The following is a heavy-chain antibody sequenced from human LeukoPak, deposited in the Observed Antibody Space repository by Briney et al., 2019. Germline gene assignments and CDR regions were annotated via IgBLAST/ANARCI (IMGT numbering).Heavy chain of an antibody. CDR2: ISDSGGST. J-gene: IGHJ4*02. Sequence: AGGSLRLSCAVSGLTFAAYAMTWVRQAPEKGLEWVSTISDSGGSTYYAASLKGRFTISRDNSKNTLYLQVDSLRAEDTAVYYCAKLGGYCSSGSCRDFDYWGQGTLVTVSS. CDR3: AKLGGYCSSGSCRDFDY. V-gene: IGHV3-23*01. D-gene: IGHD2-15*01. CDR1: GLTFAAYA.